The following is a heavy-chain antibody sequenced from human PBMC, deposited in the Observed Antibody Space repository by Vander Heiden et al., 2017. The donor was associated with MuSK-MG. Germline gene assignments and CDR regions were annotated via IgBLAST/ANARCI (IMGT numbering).Heavy chain of an antibody. D-gene: IGHD3-9*01. CDR1: GGPFTTYT. V-gene: IGHV1-69*08. CDR3: ARGGPTIYWYFDL. Sequence: VPLGASGAEGKKPGSSVKGSFKASGGPFTTYTISWVRQAPGQGLEWMGGIIPGLGAATYAQKFQGRVTITADKSTSTAYMELSSLRYEDAAVYYCARGGPTIYWYFDLWGRGTLVTVSS. CDR2: IIPGLGAA. J-gene: IGHJ2*01.